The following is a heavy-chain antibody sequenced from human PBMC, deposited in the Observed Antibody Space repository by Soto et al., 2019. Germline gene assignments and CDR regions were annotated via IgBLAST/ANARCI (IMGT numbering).Heavy chain of an antibody. Sequence: PSETLSLTCAVYGGSFSGYYWSWIRQPPGKGLEWIGEINHSGSTNYNPSLKSRVTISVDTSKNQFSLKLSSVTAADTAVYYCARVTTVTKDFGIDVWGQGTTVTVSS. CDR1: GGSFSGYY. CDR3: ARVTTVTKDFGIDV. CDR2: INHSGST. D-gene: IGHD4-17*01. V-gene: IGHV4-34*01. J-gene: IGHJ6*02.